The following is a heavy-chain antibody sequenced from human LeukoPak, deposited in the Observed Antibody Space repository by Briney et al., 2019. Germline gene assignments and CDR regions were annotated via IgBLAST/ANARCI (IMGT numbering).Heavy chain of an antibody. CDR3: ARLGLAAAGVRLYYYYYGMDV. CDR2: IYYSGST. V-gene: IGHV4-39*01. CDR1: GGPISSSSYY. J-gene: IGHJ6*02. Sequence: SETLSLTCTVSGGPISSSSYYWGWIRQPPGKGLEWIGSIYYSGSTYYNPSLKSRVTISVDTSKNQFSLKLSSVTAADTAVYYCARLGLAAAGVRLYYYYYGMDVWGQGTTVTVSS. D-gene: IGHD6-13*01.